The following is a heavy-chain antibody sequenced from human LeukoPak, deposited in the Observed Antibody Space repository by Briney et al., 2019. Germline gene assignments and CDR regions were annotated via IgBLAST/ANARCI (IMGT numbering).Heavy chain of an antibody. V-gene: IGHV1-46*01. CDR2: INPSGGST. CDR3: ARGPYSGYYYYYGMDV. J-gene: IGHJ6*02. Sequence: ASVKVSCKASGYTFTSYYMHWVRQAPGQGLEWMGIINPSGGSTSYAQKFQGRVTITADESTSTAYMELSSLRSEDTAVYYCARGPYSGYYYYYGMDVWGQGTTVTVSS. CDR1: GYTFTSYY. D-gene: IGHD5-12*01.